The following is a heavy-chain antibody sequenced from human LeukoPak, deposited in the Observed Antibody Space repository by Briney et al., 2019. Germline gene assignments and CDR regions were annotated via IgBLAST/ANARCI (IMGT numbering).Heavy chain of an antibody. CDR3: ARVVSYGPYEAAFYFDY. V-gene: IGHV4-59*01. CDR2: IYFSGST. CDR1: GGSISSYY. D-gene: IGHD5-18*01. Sequence: SETLSLTCTVSGGSISSYYWSWMRQPPGKGLEWIGDIYFSGSTNYNPSLKSRVTISVDTSKNQFSLKLSSVTAADTAVYYCARVVSYGPYEAAFYFDYWGQGTLVTVSS. J-gene: IGHJ4*02.